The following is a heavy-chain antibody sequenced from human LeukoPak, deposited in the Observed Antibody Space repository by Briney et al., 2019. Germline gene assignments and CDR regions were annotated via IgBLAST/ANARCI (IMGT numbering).Heavy chain of an antibody. J-gene: IGHJ4*02. CDR3: ARDDSGAKVDIDY. Sequence: ASVNVSCKASGYSFGYYGFSWVRQAPGQGLEWLGWISAYNGNRNYAQKVEGRVTMTTDTSTSTAYLELRGLRPDDTAVYYCARDDSGAKVDIDYWGQGTLLIVSS. D-gene: IGHD5-12*01. CDR2: ISAYNGNR. V-gene: IGHV1-18*01. CDR1: GYSFGYYG.